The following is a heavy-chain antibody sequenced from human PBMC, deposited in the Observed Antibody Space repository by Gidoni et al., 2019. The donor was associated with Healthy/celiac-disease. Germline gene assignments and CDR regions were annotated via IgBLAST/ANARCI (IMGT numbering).Heavy chain of an antibody. D-gene: IGHD4-17*01. J-gene: IGHJ5*02. CDR1: GGSISSGGYS. V-gene: IGHV4-30-2*01. CDR3: AREGYGDYLNWFDP. Sequence: QLQLQESGSGLVKPSQTLSLTCAVSGGSISSGGYSWSWIRQPPGKGLEWIGYIYHSGRTYYNPSLQSRVTLSVDRSKNQFSLKLSSVTAADTAVYYCAREGYGDYLNWFDPWGQGTLVTVSS. CDR2: IYHSGRT.